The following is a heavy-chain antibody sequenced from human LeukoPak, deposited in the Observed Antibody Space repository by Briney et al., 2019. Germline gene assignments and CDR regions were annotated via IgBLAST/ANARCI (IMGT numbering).Heavy chain of an antibody. CDR1: GFTFSSYA. V-gene: IGHV3-23*01. Sequence: GGSLRLSCAASGFTFSSYAMSWVRQAPGKGLEWVSAISGSGGSTYYADSVKGRFTISRDNSKNTLYLQMNSLKTEDTAVYYCTTAPLAYYDILTGYYRPWEDFDYWGQGTLVTVSS. CDR2: ISGSGGST. J-gene: IGHJ4*02. D-gene: IGHD3-9*01. CDR3: TTAPLAYYDILTGYYRPWEDFDY.